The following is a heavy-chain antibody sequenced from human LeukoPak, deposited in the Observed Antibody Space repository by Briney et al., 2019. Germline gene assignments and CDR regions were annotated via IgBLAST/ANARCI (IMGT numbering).Heavy chain of an antibody. CDR2: ISWNSGSI. D-gene: IGHD5-18*01. CDR1: GFTFDDYA. Sequence: GGSLRLSCAASGFTFDDYAMHWVRQAPGKGLEWVSGISWNSGSIGYADSVKGRFTISRDNAKNSLYLQMNSLRAEDTAVYYCARDHVGYSSDYWGQGTLVTVSS. J-gene: IGHJ4*02. CDR3: ARDHVGYSSDY. V-gene: IGHV3-9*01.